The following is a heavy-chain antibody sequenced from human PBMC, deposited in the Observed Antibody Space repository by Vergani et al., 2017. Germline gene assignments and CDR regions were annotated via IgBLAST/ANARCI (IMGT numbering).Heavy chain of an antibody. Sequence: QVQLQASGPGRVKPSQTLSLTCTMSGGSISAGYYFWSWIRQPAGKGLEWIGHISASGNASHSPSLKTRVSMSVDTSKNQLSLTVTSVTAADTAIYFCARRSGGYYSGGKVHPLRTAFDVWGHGTVVTVSS. D-gene: IGHD2-15*01. J-gene: IGHJ3*01. CDR1: GGSISAGYYF. CDR2: ISASGNA. V-gene: IGHV4-61*02. CDR3: ARRSGGYYSGGKVHPLRTAFDV.